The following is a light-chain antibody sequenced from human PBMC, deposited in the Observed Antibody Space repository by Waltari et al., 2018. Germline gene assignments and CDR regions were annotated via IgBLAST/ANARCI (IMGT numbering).Light chain of an antibody. J-gene: IGKJ2*01. CDR2: GAS. Sequence: EIVMTQSPATLSVSPGERANLSCRASQSVSSNLAWYQQKPGQAPRLLIHGASTRATGIPARFSGSGSGTEFTLTISSLQSEDFAVYYCQQYNNWPPYTFGQGTKLEIK. CDR3: QQYNNWPPYT. V-gene: IGKV3-15*01. CDR1: QSVSSN.